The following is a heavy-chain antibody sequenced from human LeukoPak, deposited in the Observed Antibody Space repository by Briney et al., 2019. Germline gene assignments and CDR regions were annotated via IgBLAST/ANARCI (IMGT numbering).Heavy chain of an antibody. CDR1: GFTFSTYW. CDR3: ARRYSGFNS. CDR2: IKPDGSEK. Sequence: PAGSLRLSCAASGFTFSTYWMTXXRQAPGKGLEWVANIKPDGSEKYYVDSVKGRFTISRDNGKNSLYLQMDSLRAEDTAVYFCARRYSGFNSWGQGTLVTVPS. V-gene: IGHV3-7*04. D-gene: IGHD5-12*01. J-gene: IGHJ5*02.